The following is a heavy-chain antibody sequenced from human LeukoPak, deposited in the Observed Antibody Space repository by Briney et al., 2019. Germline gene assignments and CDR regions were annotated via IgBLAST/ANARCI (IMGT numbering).Heavy chain of an antibody. J-gene: IGHJ4*02. D-gene: IGHD3-10*01. CDR2: ISSSSSYI. CDR1: GFTFSSYS. V-gene: IGHV3-21*01. Sequence: GGSLRLSCAASGFTFSSYSMNWVRQAPGKGLEWVSSISSSSSYIYYADSVKGRFTISRDNAKNSLYLQMNSLRAEDTAVYYCARNGLWFGELYDYWGQGTLVTVSS. CDR3: ARNGLWFGELYDY.